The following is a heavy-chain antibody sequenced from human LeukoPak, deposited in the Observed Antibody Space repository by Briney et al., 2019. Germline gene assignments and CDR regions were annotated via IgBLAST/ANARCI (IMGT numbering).Heavy chain of an antibody. CDR3: AREASGYDSVDY. J-gene: IGHJ4*02. CDR1: RFTFRSYW. CDR2: IRQDGSEK. Sequence: GGSLRLSCTASRFTFRSYWMTWVRQAPGKGLEWVANIRQDGSEKYYVDSVKGRFTISRDNVKDSLYLEMNSLRAEDTAVYYCAREASGYDSVDYWGQGTLVTVSS. V-gene: IGHV3-7*01. D-gene: IGHD5-12*01.